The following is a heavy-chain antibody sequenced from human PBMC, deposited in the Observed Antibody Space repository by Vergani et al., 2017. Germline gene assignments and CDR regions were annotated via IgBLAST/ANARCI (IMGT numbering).Heavy chain of an antibody. V-gene: IGHV7-4-1*01. CDR2: INPTTGNP. CDR1: GYSFNNYA. CDR3: ARAKRGRLAVGATDS. D-gene: IGHD6-19*01. Sequence: QEQLVQSGSELKKPGASVKVSCKASGYSFNNYAIHWVRQAPGQGLEWMGWINPTTGNPTYDRAFTGRFVFSLDTSISTAYLQIDSLKAEDTAVYFCARAKRGRLAVGATDSWGQGTLLTVSS. J-gene: IGHJ4*02.